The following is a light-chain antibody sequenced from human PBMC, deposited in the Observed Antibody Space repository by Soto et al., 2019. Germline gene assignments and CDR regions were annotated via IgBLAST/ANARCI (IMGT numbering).Light chain of an antibody. V-gene: IGKV1-5*03. CDR2: KAS. CDR1: QGISND. CDR3: QQYNSYSPWT. J-gene: IGKJ1*01. Sequence: IQMTQSPSSLSASVGDRVTITCRASQGISNDLAWYQQKPGKAPKLLIYKASSLESGVPSRFSGSGSGTEFTLTISSLQPDDFATYYCQQYNSYSPWTFGQGTKVDIK.